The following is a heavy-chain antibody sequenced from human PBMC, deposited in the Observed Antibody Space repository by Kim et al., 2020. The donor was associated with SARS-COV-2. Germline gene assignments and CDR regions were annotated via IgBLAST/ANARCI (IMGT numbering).Heavy chain of an antibody. CDR3: AKDISGAFDP. J-gene: IGHJ5*02. V-gene: IGHV3-43D*03. D-gene: IGHD1-26*01. CDR2: ST. Sequence: STYYADSVKDRFTISRDNSKNSLYLQMNSLSAEDTALYNCAKDISGAFDPWGQGTLVTVSS.